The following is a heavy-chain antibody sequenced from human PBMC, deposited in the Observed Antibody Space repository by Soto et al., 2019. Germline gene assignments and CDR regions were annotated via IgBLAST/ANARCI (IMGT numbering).Heavy chain of an antibody. D-gene: IGHD4-17*01. J-gene: IGHJ1*01. Sequence: QVQLVQSGAEVKKPGASVKVSCKASGYTFTSYGISWVRQAPGQGLEWMGWISAYNGNTNYAQKLQGRVTMTTDTSTRTAHMELRSLRSDDTAVYYCARVGLAYGGNSGTEYFQHWGQGTLVTVSS. V-gene: IGHV1-18*01. CDR1: GYTFTSYG. CDR2: ISAYNGNT. CDR3: ARVGLAYGGNSGTEYFQH.